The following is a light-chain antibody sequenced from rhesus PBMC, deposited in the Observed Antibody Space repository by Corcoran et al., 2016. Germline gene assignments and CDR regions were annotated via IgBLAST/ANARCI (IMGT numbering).Light chain of an antibody. J-gene: IGKJ4*01. Sequence: DIVMTQSPAFVSVTPGEKVTITCQASEGISNYLHWYQQKQDHAPKLFIQDASQSNAGVPSMFTGSGSVTDFTFTNSRLEVEDAETYYCQQGNKHPTFGGGTKVEIK. CDR2: DAS. CDR3: QQGNKHPT. V-gene: IGKV6-47*02. CDR1: EGISNY.